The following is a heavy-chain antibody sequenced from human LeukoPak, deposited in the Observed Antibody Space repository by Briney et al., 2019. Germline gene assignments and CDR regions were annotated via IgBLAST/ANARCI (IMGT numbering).Heavy chain of an antibody. CDR2: MNPNSGNT. J-gene: IGHJ1*01. CDR1: GYTFTSYD. CDR3: VRGDNVVSTAMLLLRY. V-gene: IGHV1-8*02. Sequence: GASVKVSCKASGYTFTSYDINWVRQVPGHGLEWLEWMNPNSGNTGYAQKFQGRVAMTRDSSIGTAYLELSSLSSDDTAVYYCVRGDNVVSTAMLLLRYWGQGTLVAVSS. D-gene: IGHD2-21*02.